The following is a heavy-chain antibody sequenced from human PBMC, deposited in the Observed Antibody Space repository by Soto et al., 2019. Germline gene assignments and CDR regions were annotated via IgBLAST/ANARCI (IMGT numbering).Heavy chain of an antibody. J-gene: IGHJ6*02. V-gene: IGHV3-11*06. D-gene: IGHD5-18*01. CDR1: GFTFSDYY. CDR3: ARDFRGYSYGPYYGMDV. CDR2: ISSSSSYT. Sequence: GGSLRLSCAASGFTFSDYYLSWIRQAPGTGLEWVSYISSSSSYTNYADSVKGRFTISRDNAKNSLYLQMNSLRAEDTAVYYCARDFRGYSYGPYYGMDVWGQGTTITVSS.